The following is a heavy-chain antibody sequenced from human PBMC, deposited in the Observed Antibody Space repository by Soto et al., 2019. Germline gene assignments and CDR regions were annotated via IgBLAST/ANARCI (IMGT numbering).Heavy chain of an antibody. Sequence: QVQLQESGPGLVKPSQTLSLTCTVSGGSISSGNYYWSWIRQPPGKGLEWIGFISYSGSTYYNLDLMTCFIILVNTSKNLYSQNLSIVTGAHTSVYYCAIRGTPATRLDYVIFWGQGTLVTVSS. CDR2: ISYSGST. CDR3: AIRGTPATRLDYVIF. V-gene: IGHV4-30-4*01. CDR1: GGSISSGNYY. J-gene: IGHJ4*02. D-gene: IGHD2-15*01.